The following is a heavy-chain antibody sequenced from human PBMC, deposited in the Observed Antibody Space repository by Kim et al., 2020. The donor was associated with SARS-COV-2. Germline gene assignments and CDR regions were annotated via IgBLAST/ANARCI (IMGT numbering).Heavy chain of an antibody. V-gene: IGHV1-46*01. Sequence: KFQGRVTMPRDTSTSTVYMELSSLRSEDTAVYYCARETPGAMVRGVLPDYWGQGTLVTVSS. D-gene: IGHD3-10*01. J-gene: IGHJ4*02. CDR3: ARETPGAMVRGVLPDY.